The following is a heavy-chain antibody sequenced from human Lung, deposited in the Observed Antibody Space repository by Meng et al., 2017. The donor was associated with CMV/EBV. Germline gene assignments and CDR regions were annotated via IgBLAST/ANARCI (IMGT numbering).Heavy chain of an antibody. D-gene: IGHD2-2*01. CDR3: TREYRAYCSSTSCYAKMSAFWYFDL. CDR2: IRRKANSYAT. J-gene: IGHJ2*01. V-gene: IGHV3-73*01. Sequence: RKASGKGLEGVGRIRRKANSYATAYAASVKGRLTISRDDSKNTAYLQMNSLKTEDTAVYYCTREYRAYCSSTSCYAKMSAFWYFDLWGRGTLVTVSS.